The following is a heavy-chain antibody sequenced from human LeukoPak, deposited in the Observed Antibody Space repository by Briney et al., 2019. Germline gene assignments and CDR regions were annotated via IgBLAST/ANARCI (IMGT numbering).Heavy chain of an antibody. CDR2: IGGGGVDR. CDR3: AKDSIEQNGVYDAFDV. Sequence: GGSLRLSCVASGFTFSEFAMNWVRQVPGKGPEWVSHIGGGGVDREYEESVKGRFTVSRDNSRNRLYLQMNSLRGEDTAVYYCAKDSIEQNGVYDAFDVWGQGTKVTVAS. D-gene: IGHD2-8*01. J-gene: IGHJ3*01. CDR1: GFTFSEFA. V-gene: IGHV3-23*01.